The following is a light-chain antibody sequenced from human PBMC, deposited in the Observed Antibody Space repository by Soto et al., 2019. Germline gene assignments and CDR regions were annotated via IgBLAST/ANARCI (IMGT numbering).Light chain of an antibody. CDR2: DAS. Sequence: EIVLTQSPATLSLSPGERATLSCRASQSVSSYLAWYQQKPGQGPRLLIYDASNRATGIPARFSGSGSGTDFTLTISSLESEDFAVYYCQQRSDWPLTFGGGTKVEIK. J-gene: IGKJ4*01. V-gene: IGKV3-11*01. CDR3: QQRSDWPLT. CDR1: QSVSSY.